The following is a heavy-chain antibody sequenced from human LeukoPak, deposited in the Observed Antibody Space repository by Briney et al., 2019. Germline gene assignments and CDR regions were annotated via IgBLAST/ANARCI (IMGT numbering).Heavy chain of an antibody. CDR3: ASFRVGANGPDY. D-gene: IGHD1-26*01. V-gene: IGHV4-39*07. CDR2: IYYSGST. J-gene: IGHJ4*02. CDR1: GGSISSSSYY. Sequence: SETLSLTCTVSGGSISSSSYYWGGIRQPPGKGLEGIGSIYYSGSTYYNPSLKSRVTISVDTSKNQFSLKLSSVTAADTAVYYCASFRVGANGPDYWGQGTLVTVSS.